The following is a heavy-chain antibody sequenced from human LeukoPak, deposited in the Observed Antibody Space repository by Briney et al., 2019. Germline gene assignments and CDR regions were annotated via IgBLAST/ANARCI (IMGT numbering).Heavy chain of an antibody. Sequence: SVKVSCKASGGTFSSYAISWVRQAPGQGLEWMGRIIPIFGTANYAQKFQGRVTITTDESTSTAYMELSSLRSEDTAVYYCARVHYGSAEFDYWGQGTLVTVSS. CDR2: IIPIFGTA. J-gene: IGHJ4*02. CDR3: ARVHYGSAEFDY. CDR1: GGTFSSYA. D-gene: IGHD3-10*01. V-gene: IGHV1-69*05.